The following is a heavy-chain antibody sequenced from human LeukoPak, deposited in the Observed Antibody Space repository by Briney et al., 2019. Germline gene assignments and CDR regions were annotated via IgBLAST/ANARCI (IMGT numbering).Heavy chain of an antibody. CDR1: GFTFSSYG. V-gene: IGHV3-30*02. CDR3: ARLVTLASAGTVDY. Sequence: GGSLRLSCAASGFTFSSYGMHWVRQAPGKGLEWVAFIRYDGSNKYYADSVKGRFTISRDNAKNSLYLQMNSLRVEDTAVYYCARLVTLASAGTVDYWGQGTLVTVSS. J-gene: IGHJ4*02. CDR2: IRYDGSNK. D-gene: IGHD6-13*01.